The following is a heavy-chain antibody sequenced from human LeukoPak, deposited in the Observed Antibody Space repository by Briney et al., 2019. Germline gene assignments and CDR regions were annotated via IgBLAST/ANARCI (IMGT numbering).Heavy chain of an antibody. V-gene: IGHV1-18*01. D-gene: IGHD2-2*02. CDR1: GYTFTSYG. J-gene: IGHJ4*02. CDR2: ISAYNGNT. CDR3: ARGVLGYCSSTSCYMVDY. Sequence: ASVKVSCKASGYTFTSYGISWVRQAPGQGLEWMGWISAYNGNTNYAQKLQGRVTMTTDTSTSTAYMELRSLRSDDTAVYYCARGVLGYCSSTSCYMVDYWGQGTLVTVSS.